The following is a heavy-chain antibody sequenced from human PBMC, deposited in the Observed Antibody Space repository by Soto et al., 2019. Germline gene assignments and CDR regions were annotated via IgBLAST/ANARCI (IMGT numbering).Heavy chain of an antibody. D-gene: IGHD2-2*01. CDR2: IIPRSANS. J-gene: IGHJ6*02. CDR3: AREGLVVVPKTVNSDYYYYDMDV. V-gene: IGHV1-69*05. CDR1: GDTFSTYS. Sequence: QVQLVQSGAEVKKPGSSVKVSCKASGDTFSTYSITWMRQVPGQGLEWMGGIIPRSANSNYAQKFQGRVTLTLDDYTSTAYLDVSSLSSEDTAVYYCAREGLVVVPKTVNSDYYYYDMDVWGQGTTVTVAS.